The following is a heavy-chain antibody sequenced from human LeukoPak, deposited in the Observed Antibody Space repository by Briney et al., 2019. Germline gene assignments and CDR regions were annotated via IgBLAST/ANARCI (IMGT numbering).Heavy chain of an antibody. J-gene: IGHJ6*03. V-gene: IGHV4-39*01. CDR3: ARQRADYYYYYVDV. CDR1: GGSINSANYY. CDR2: IYYSETT. Sequence: SETLSLTCTVSGGSINSANYYWGWLRQPPGKGLEWIGSIYYSETTYDNPSLKSRVTISIETSKNQCSLKLSSVTASDTAVYYCARQRADYYYYYVDVWGKGTTVAVS.